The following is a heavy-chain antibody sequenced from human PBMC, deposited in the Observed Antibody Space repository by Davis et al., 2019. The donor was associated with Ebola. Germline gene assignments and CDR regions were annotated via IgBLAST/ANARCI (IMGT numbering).Heavy chain of an antibody. CDR1: GDTFRRHG. Sequence: AASVKVSCKTSGDTFRRHGISWVRQAPGQGLEWLGGVIPILGITNRSQKFRGRLTITADESTTTVYMELNSLRSEDTAVYYCARGGTDYSGSGNDYSSIDYFEYWGQGTLVTASS. V-gene: IGHV1-69*10. J-gene: IGHJ4*02. CDR2: VIPILGIT. D-gene: IGHD3-10*01. CDR3: ARGGTDYSGSGNDYSSIDYFEY.